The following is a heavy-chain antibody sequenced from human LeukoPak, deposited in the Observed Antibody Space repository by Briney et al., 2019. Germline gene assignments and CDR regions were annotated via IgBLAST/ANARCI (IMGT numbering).Heavy chain of an antibody. CDR3: ARELDMAAKRYYYGMDV. Sequence: GASVKVSCKASGYTFTGYYVHWVRQAPGQGLAWMGWINPNSGGTNYAQKFQGRVTMTRDTSISTAYMELSSLRSDDTAVYYCARELDMAAKRYYYGMDVWVQGTTVIVSS. D-gene: IGHD5-24*01. J-gene: IGHJ6*01. CDR2: INPNSGGT. CDR1: GYTFTGYY. V-gene: IGHV1-2*02.